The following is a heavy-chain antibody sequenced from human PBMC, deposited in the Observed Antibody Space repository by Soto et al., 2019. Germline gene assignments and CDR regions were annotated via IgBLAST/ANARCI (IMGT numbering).Heavy chain of an antibody. CDR2: IIPIFGTA. J-gene: IGHJ4*02. Sequence: QVQLVQSGAEVKKPGSSVKVSCKASGGTFSSYSINWGRQAPGQGLEWMGEIIPIFGTANYAQKFQGRVTITADESTSIAYMELSSLRSEDTAVYYCARDGGRHSGGIDYWGQGTLVTVSS. D-gene: IGHD1-26*01. CDR3: ARDGGRHSGGIDY. CDR1: GGTFSSYS. V-gene: IGHV1-69*01.